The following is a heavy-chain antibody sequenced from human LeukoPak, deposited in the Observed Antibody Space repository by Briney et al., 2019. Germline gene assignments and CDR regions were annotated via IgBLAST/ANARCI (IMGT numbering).Heavy chain of an antibody. CDR2: IYYSGST. CDR3: ARGRGDYAAPYYYMDV. CDR1: GGSISSGGYS. D-gene: IGHD4-17*01. J-gene: IGHJ6*03. V-gene: IGHV4-30-4*07. Sequence: PSETLSLTCAVSGGSISSGGYSWSWIRQPPGKGLEWIGYIYYSGSTYYNPSLKSRVTISVDTSKNQFSLRLSSVTAADTAVYYCARGRGDYAAPYYYMDVWGKGTTVTISS.